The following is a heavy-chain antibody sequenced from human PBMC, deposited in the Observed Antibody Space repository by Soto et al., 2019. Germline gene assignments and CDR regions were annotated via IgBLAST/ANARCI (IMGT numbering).Heavy chain of an antibody. J-gene: IGHJ4*02. CDR1: GFTFSNYA. CDR3: AKDSDRGAFLKDYNFHS. V-gene: IGHV3-23*01. D-gene: IGHD4-4*01. CDR2: IHYTGDTT. Sequence: PGGSLRLSCAASGFTFSNYAMSWVRQAPGKGLEWVSSIHYTGDTTYYADSVKGRFTIPRDNSKDTLSLQMNSLRSDDTAIYYCAKDSDRGAFLKDYNFHSWGQGTLVTVSS.